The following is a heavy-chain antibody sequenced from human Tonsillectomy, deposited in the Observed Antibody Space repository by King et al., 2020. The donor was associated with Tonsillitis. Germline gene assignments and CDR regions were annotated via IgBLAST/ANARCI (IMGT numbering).Heavy chain of an antibody. D-gene: IGHD3-16*01. CDR1: GITVSSYY. V-gene: IGHV3-53*01. CDR3: ARAFHTYFDS. CDR2: IYSGGTT. Sequence: VQLVESGGGLIRPGGSLRLSCAASGITVSSYYMSWVRQAPGKGLEWVSVIYSGGTTYYADSVKGRFTISRDNSKNTLFLQMNSLRAEDTAVYFCARAFHTYFDSWGQGTLVTVSS. J-gene: IGHJ4*02.